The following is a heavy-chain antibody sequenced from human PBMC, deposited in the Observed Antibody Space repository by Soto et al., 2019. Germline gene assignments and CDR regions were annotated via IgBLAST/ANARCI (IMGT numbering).Heavy chain of an antibody. D-gene: IGHD2-2*02. CDR3: AGEAGVVPAAISWFDP. CDR1: GGTFSSYA. V-gene: IGHV1-69*13. CDR2: IIPIFGTA. J-gene: IGHJ5*02. Sequence: ASVKVSCKASGGTFSSYAISWVRQAPGQGLEWMGGIIPIFGTANYAQKFQGRVTITADESTSTAYMELSSLRSEDTAVYYCAGEAGVVPAAISWFDPWGQGTLVTVSS.